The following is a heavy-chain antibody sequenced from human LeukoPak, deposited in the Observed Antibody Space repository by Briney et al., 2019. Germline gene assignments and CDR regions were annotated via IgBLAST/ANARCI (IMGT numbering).Heavy chain of an antibody. J-gene: IGHJ4*02. Sequence: PGGSLRLSCGVSGFTLSSYGMHWLRQAPGKGLEWVAVISYDGSNKYYADSVKGRFTISRDNSKNTLYLQMNSLRADDTAVYYCTTWGDGDLGYSYYFDYWGQGTLVTVSS. V-gene: IGHV3-30*03. CDR3: TTWGDGDLGYSYYFDY. D-gene: IGHD4-17*01. CDR1: GFTLSSYG. CDR2: ISYDGSNK.